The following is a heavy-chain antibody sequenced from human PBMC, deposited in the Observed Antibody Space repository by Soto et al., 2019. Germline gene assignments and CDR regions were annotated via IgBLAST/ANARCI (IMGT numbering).Heavy chain of an antibody. Sequence: TLSLTCAVYGGSFSGYYWSWIRQPPGKGLEWIGEINHSGSTNYNPSLKSRVTISVDTSKNQFSLKLSSVTAADTAVYYCARGEDSSGHSDAFDIWGQGTMVTVSS. CDR2: INHSGST. J-gene: IGHJ3*02. V-gene: IGHV4-34*01. D-gene: IGHD3-22*01. CDR1: GGSFSGYY. CDR3: ARGEDSSGHSDAFDI.